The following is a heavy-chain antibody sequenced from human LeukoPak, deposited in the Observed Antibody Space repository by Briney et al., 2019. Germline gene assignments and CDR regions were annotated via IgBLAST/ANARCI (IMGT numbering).Heavy chain of an antibody. CDR3: ARDSGTTGEVKFDP. J-gene: IGHJ5*02. D-gene: IGHD3-10*01. Sequence: ASVKVSCTASGGTFSSYAISWVRQAPGQGLEWMGGIIPIFGTANYAQKFQGRVTITADKSTSTAYMELSSLRSEDTAVYYCARDSGTTGEVKFDPWGQGTLVTVSS. CDR2: IIPIFGTA. V-gene: IGHV1-69*06. CDR1: GGTFSSYA.